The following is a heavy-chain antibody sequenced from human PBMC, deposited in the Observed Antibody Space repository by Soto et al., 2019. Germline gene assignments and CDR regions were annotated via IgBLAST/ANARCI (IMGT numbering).Heavy chain of an antibody. CDR1: GFTFSNYA. Sequence: EVHLLESGGGLVQPGGSLRLSCAASGFTFSNYAMNWVRQAPGKGLEWVSGISNRADSTYYADSVKGRFPISRDNSKNRLFLQMNSLRDEDTAIYYCVFVNPYYHGSGSDYEMDVWGQGTTVTVSS. J-gene: IGHJ6*02. CDR2: ISNRADST. D-gene: IGHD3-10*01. CDR3: VFVNPYYHGSGSDYEMDV. V-gene: IGHV3-23*01.